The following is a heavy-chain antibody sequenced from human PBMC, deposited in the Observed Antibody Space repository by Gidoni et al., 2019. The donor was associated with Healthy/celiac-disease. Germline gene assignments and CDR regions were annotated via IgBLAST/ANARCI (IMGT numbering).Heavy chain of an antibody. Sequence: QVQLQESVPGLVKPSETLSLTCTVSGGSISSYYWSWIRQPPGKGLEWIRYIYYSGCTNYNPSLKSRVTISIDTSKNQFSLKLSSVTAADTAVYYCARSIAAAGTFDYWGQGTLVTVSS. J-gene: IGHJ4*02. D-gene: IGHD6-13*01. CDR3: ARSIAAAGTFDY. CDR1: GGSISSYY. CDR2: IYYSGCT. V-gene: IGHV4-59*01.